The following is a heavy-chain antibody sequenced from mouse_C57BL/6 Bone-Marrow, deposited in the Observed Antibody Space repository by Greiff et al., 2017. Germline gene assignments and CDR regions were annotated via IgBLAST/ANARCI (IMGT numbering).Heavy chain of an antibody. CDR3: ARRYYGSSVFAY. J-gene: IGHJ3*01. D-gene: IGHD1-1*01. Sequence: QVQLQQPGAELVKPGASVKMSCKASGYTFTSYWITWVKQRPGQGLEWIGDIYPGSGSTNYNEKFKSKATLTVDPSSSTAYMQLSSLTSEDSAVYYCARRYYGSSVFAYWGQGTLVTVSA. CDR2: IYPGSGST. V-gene: IGHV1-55*01. CDR1: GYTFTSYW.